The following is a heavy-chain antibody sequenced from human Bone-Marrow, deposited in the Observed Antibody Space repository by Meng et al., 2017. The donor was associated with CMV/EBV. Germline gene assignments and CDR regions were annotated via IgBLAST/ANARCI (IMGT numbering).Heavy chain of an antibody. CDR1: GGSISSSSYY. Sequence: SETLSLTCTVSGGSISSSSYYWGWIRQPPGKGLEWIGRIYYSGSTYYNPSLKSPVTISVDTSKNQFSMKLSSVTAADTAVYYCARTASYSNYHYYYYGMDVWGQGTTVTVSS. J-gene: IGHJ6*02. D-gene: IGHD4-11*01. CDR3: ARTASYSNYHYYYYGMDV. CDR2: IYYSGST. V-gene: IGHV4-39*01.